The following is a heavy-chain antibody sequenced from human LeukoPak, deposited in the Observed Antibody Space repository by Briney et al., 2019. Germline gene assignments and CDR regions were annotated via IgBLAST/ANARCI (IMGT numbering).Heavy chain of an antibody. CDR1: GFNFRDPA. V-gene: IGHV3-30*04. Sequence: PGTSLRLSCAASGFNFRDPAMHWVRQPPGKGLEGVAVSSYDGTNKYYADSVNGRFTISRDNSKNTLFLQMNNLRLEDTAVYYCAADYGDYVSPSDWGQGSLVIVSS. CDR2: SSYDGTNK. D-gene: IGHD4-17*01. J-gene: IGHJ4*02. CDR3: AADYGDYVSPSD.